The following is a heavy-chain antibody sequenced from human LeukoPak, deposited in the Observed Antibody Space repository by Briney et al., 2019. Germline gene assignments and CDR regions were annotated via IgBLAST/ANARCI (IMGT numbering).Heavy chain of an antibody. CDR3: ARDRSSHDYGDYANDY. J-gene: IGHJ4*02. Sequence: GGSLRPSCAASGFTFSSYGMHWVRQAPGKGLEWVTIIWYDGSNKYYIDSVKGRFTISRDNSKNTVYLQMNSLRAEDTAVYYCARDRSSHDYGDYANDYWGQGTLVTVSS. CDR2: IWYDGSNK. D-gene: IGHD4-17*01. CDR1: GFTFSSYG. V-gene: IGHV3-33*01.